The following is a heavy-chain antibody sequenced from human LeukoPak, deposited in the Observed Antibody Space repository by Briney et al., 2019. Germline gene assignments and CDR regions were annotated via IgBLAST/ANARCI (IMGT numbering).Heavy chain of an antibody. Sequence: SGTLSLTCIVSGASASYNYRSWLRQPAGKGLEWVGRIDTSGNTNYNPSLKSRVSMSMDTSKKQFSLQLTSVTAADTAVYYCAQGPWVAGGGMIDPWGQGTLVTVSS. D-gene: IGHD3-16*01. V-gene: IGHV4-4*07. CDR1: GASASYNY. CDR2: IDTSGNT. CDR3: AQGPWVAGGGMIDP. J-gene: IGHJ5*02.